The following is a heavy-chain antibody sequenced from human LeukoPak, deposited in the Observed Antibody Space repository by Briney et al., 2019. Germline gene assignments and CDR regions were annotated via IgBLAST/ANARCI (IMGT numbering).Heavy chain of an antibody. D-gene: IGHD6-19*01. J-gene: IGHJ4*02. Sequence: GGSLRPSCAASGFTFSDYYMSWVRQGPGKGLEWVSGMNWNGKSIGYADSVQGRFTISRDNAKNLLYLQMNSLRVEDTALYYCARWLTTIGWFPANYWGQGTLVTVSS. CDR3: ARWLTTIGWFPANY. CDR2: MNWNGKSI. V-gene: IGHV3-20*04. CDR1: GFTFSDYY.